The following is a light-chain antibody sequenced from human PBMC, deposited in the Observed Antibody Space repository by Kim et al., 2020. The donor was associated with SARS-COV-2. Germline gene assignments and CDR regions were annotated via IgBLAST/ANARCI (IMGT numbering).Light chain of an antibody. CDR1: NIGSKS. CDR2: YDS. CDR3: QGWDSSNGNPYWV. J-gene: IGLJ3*02. V-gene: IGLV3-21*04. Sequence: SYELTQPPSVSVSPGKTARITCGGNNIGSKSVHWYQQKPGQSPVLVIYYDSERPSGIPERFSGSNSGNTATLTISRVEAGDEADYYCQGWDSSNGNPYWVFGGGTQLTVL.